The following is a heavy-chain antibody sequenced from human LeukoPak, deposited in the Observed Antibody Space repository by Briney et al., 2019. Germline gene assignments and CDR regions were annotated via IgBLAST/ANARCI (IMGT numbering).Heavy chain of an antibody. CDR1: GFTFSSYA. Sequence: GVSLRLSCAASGFTFSSYAMIWVRQAPGKGREGGSAISGRWCSTYYADSVKGRFTISRDNSKNTLYLQMKSLRAEDTAVYYCAKDHTKYYYDSSGYYRYWGQGTLVTVSS. CDR3: AKDHTKYYYDSSGYYRY. V-gene: IGHV3-23*01. J-gene: IGHJ4*02. CDR2: ISGRWCST. D-gene: IGHD3-22*01.